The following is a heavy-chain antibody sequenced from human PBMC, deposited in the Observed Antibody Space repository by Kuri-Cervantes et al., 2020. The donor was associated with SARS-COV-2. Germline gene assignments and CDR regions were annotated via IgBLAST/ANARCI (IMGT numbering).Heavy chain of an antibody. V-gene: IGHV3-30*18. Sequence: GESLNISYAASGFTFSSYGMHWVRQAPGKGLEWVAVISYDGSNKYYADSVKGRFTISRDNSKNTLYLQMNSLRAEDTAVYYCAKEYSYGLLTLDYWGQGTLVTVSS. CDR1: GFTFSSYG. CDR3: AKEYSYGLLTLDY. D-gene: IGHD5-18*01. CDR2: ISYDGSNK. J-gene: IGHJ4*02.